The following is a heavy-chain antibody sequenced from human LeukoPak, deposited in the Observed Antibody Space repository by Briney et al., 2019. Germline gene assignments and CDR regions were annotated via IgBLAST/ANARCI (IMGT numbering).Heavy chain of an antibody. CDR1: GYTFTGYC. V-gene: IGHV1-2*02. CDR2: INPKSGAT. J-gene: IGHJ4*02. D-gene: IGHD2-2*01. Sequence: ASVKVSCKASGYTFTGYCMHWVRQAPGQGLEWMGWINPKSGATNYAQKFQGRVTMTRDTSISTAYMELSSLRSEDTAVYYCARDLGGPGKNRVLAPAARECPDYWGQGTLVTASS. CDR3: ARDLGGPGKNRVLAPAARECPDY.